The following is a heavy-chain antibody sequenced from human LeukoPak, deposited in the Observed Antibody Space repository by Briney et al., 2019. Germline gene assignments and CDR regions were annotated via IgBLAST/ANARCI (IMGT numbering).Heavy chain of an antibody. D-gene: IGHD3-22*01. J-gene: IGHJ4*02. CDR1: GFTLSSYD. CDR3: ARTSYDSSGFDY. V-gene: IGHV3-13*01. Sequence: GGSLRLSCAASGFTLSSYDMHWVRQTTGKGLEWVSAIGTAGDTYYPGSVKGRFTISRGDAKNSLSLQMNSLRAEDAAVYYCARTSYDSSGFDYWGQGTLVTVSS. CDR2: IGTAGDT.